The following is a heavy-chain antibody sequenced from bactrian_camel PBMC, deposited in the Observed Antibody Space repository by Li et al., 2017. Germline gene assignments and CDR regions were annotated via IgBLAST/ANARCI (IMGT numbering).Heavy chain of an antibody. CDR1: GDTYSMNY. J-gene: IGHJ4*01. V-gene: IGHV3S54*01. Sequence: HVQLVESGGSSVQTGGSLRLSCEASGDTYSMNYMGWFRQAPGKEREGVASIYRGGPLTYYANSVKGRFTISIDNAKSTLYPQMNNLRADDTAMYYCAIGLFADFGLGRGTQVTVS. CDR2: IYRGGPLT. D-gene: IGHD5*01.